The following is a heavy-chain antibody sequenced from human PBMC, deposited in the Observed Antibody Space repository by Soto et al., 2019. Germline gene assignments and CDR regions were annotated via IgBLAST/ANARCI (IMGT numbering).Heavy chain of an antibody. D-gene: IGHD3-22*01. J-gene: IGHJ4*02. Sequence: SETLSLTCTVSGGSVSSGSYYWSWIRQPPGKGLEWIGYIYYSGSTNYNPSLKSRVTISVDTSKNQFSLKLNSVTAADTAVYYCASGVKTYYYDSGGYSTFDYWGRGTLVTVSS. CDR3: ASGVKTYYYDSGGYSTFDY. CDR2: IYYSGST. CDR1: GGSVSSGSYY. V-gene: IGHV4-61*01.